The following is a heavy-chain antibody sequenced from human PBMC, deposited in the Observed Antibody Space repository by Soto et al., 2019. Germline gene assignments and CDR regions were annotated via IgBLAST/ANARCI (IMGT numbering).Heavy chain of an antibody. D-gene: IGHD5-12*01. CDR2: INSDGSST. CDR1: GFIFSNYW. CDR3: AIDSPYEHNGYDYSFDY. Sequence: EVQLVESGGGLVQPGKSLRLSCAASGFIFSNYWMHWVRQAPGKGLVWVSRINSDGSSTSYADSVKGRFTISRDNAKNTLYLQMNSLRAEDTAVYYCAIDSPYEHNGYDYSFDYWGQGTLVTVSS. J-gene: IGHJ4*02. V-gene: IGHV3-74*01.